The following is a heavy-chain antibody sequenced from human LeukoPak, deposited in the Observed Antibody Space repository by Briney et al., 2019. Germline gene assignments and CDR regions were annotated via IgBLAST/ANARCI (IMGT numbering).Heavy chain of an antibody. J-gene: IGHJ4*01. CDR1: GFTFSSYT. V-gene: IGHV3-21*01. CDR2: IAGSSGYI. CDR3: ARDRGAYCGGDCYLCFDY. Sequence: GGSLRLSCAASGFTFSSYTMNWVRQAPGKGLEWVSSIAGSSGYISYADSVTGRVTTSRDNAKKSLYLQMTSLTAEDTAVYYCARDRGAYCGGDCYLCFDYWGRGTLVPVSS. D-gene: IGHD2-21*02.